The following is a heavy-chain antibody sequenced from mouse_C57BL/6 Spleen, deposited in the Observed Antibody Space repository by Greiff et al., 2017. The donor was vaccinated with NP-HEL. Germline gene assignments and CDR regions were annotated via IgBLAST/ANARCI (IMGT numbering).Heavy chain of an antibody. J-gene: IGHJ1*03. CDR3: ANLFTTVVARYFDV. CDR2: ISSGSSTI. Sequence: EVKLMESGGGFVKPGGSLKLSCAASGFTFSDYGMHWVRQAPEKGLEWVAYISSGSSTIYYADTVKGRFTLSRDNATNTLFLQRTRLRSEDTAMYYCANLFTTVVARYFDVWGTGTTVTVSS. CDR1: GFTFSDYG. V-gene: IGHV5-17*01. D-gene: IGHD1-1*01.